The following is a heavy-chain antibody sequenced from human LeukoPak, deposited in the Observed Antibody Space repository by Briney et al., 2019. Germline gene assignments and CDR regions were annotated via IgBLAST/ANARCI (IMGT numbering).Heavy chain of an antibody. D-gene: IGHD6-19*01. V-gene: IGHV3-23*01. J-gene: IGHJ4*02. CDR3: AKESSGGWYFDY. Sequence: GGSLRLSCAASGFTFSTNVMIWVRQAPGKGLEWVSSIPSSGGSTYYADSVKGRFTISRDNSKHSLYLQMNSLRAEDTAVYYCAKESSGGWYFDYWGQGTLVTVSS. CDR2: IPSSGGST. CDR1: GFTFSTNV.